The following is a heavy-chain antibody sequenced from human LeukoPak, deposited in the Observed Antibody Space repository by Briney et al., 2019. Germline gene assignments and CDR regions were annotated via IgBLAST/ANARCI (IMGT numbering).Heavy chain of an antibody. D-gene: IGHD6-6*01. Sequence: SGTLSLTCAVSGGSISSTNWWSWVRQPPGKGLEWIGEVDHSGSTKYNPALKSRVTISVDKSKNQFSLRLSSVTAADTAVYYCARASRGEQLAGLDYWGQGTLVTVSS. V-gene: IGHV4-4*02. CDR2: VDHSGST. CDR3: ARASRGEQLAGLDY. CDR1: GGSISSTNW. J-gene: IGHJ4*02.